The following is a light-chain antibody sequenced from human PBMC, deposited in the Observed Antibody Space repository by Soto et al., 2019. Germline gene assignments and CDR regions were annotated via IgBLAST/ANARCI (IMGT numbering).Light chain of an antibody. V-gene: IGLV2-14*01. Sequence: QSALTQPASVSGSPGQSITISCTGTSSDVGGYNYVSWYQQHPGKAPKLMIYEVSNRPSGVSNRFSGSKSGNTASLTISGLQAEDEAGYYCGSYTSSSTFWVFGGGTKLTVL. CDR3: GSYTSSSTFWV. CDR2: EVS. CDR1: SSDVGGYNY. J-gene: IGLJ3*02.